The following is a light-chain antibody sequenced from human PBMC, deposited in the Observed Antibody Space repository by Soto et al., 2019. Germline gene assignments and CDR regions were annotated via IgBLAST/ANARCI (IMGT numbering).Light chain of an antibody. Sequence: DIQMTQSPSTLSASVGDRVTITCRASQSISSWLAWYQQKPGKAPKLLIYDASSLESGVPSRFSGSGSGTEFTLTISSLHPDDYATYYCQQYNSQGTFGQGTKVEIK. CDR1: QSISSW. J-gene: IGKJ1*01. CDR2: DAS. CDR3: QQYNSQGT. V-gene: IGKV1-5*01.